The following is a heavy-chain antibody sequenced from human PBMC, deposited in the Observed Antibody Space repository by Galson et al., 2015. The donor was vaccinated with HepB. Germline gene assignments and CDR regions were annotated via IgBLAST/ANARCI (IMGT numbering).Heavy chain of an antibody. J-gene: IGHJ5*02. V-gene: IGHV4-34*01. Sequence: ETLSLTCAVYGGSFSGYYWSWIRQPPGKGLEWIGEINHSGSTNYNPSLKSRVTISVDTSKNQFSLKLSSVTAADTAVYYCARASSRPLENIVVVVAATPGWFDPWGQGTLVTVSS. CDR2: INHSGST. CDR3: ARASSRPLENIVVVVAATPGWFDP. D-gene: IGHD2-15*01. CDR1: GGSFSGYY.